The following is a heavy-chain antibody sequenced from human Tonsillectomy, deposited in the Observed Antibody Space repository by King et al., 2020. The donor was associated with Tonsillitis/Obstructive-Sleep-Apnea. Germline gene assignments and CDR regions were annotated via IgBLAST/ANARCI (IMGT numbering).Heavy chain of an antibody. D-gene: IGHD3-22*01. Sequence: VQLVESGGGVVQPGRSLRLSCAASGFTFSSYGMHWVRQAPGKGLEWVAVISYDGSNKYYADSVKGRFTISRDNSKNTLYLQMNSLRAEDTAVNYCAKETYYYDSSGYDAFDIWGQGTMVTVSS. CDR1: GFTFSSYG. CDR2: ISYDGSNK. V-gene: IGHV3-30*18. J-gene: IGHJ3*02. CDR3: AKETYYYDSSGYDAFDI.